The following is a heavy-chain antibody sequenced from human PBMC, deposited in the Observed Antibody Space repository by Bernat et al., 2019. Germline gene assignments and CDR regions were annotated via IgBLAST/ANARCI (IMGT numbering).Heavy chain of an antibody. V-gene: IGHV3-74*01. D-gene: IGHD6-19*01. J-gene: IGHJ3*02. Sequence: EVQLVESGGGLVQPGGSLRVSCAASGFSFSSYWMHWVRQAPGEGLVWVSCINGDGVRTRDADSVKGRFTISRDNAKDTLYLQMNSLRADDTAVYYCARGSASAWTDDAFDIWGQGTVVTVSS. CDR1: GFSFSSYW. CDR3: ARGSASAWTDDAFDI. CDR2: INGDGVRT.